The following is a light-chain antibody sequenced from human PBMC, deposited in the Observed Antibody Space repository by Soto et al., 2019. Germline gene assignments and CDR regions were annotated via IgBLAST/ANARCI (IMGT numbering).Light chain of an antibody. J-gene: IGLJ3*02. V-gene: IGLV8-61*01. CDR2: STN. CDR3: VLFMHSGIWV. Sequence: QAVVTQEPSFSVSPGGTVTLTCGLTSGSVSTSYYPSWYQQTPGQAPRTLIYSTNTRSSGVPDRFSGSILGNKAALTITGAQADDESDYYCVLFMHSGIWVFGGGTQLTVL. CDR1: SGSVSTSYY.